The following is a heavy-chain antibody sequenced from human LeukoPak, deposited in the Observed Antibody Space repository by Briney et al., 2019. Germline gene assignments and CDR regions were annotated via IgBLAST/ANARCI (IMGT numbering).Heavy chain of an antibody. CDR2: FYTLDGLT. V-gene: IGHV3-23*01. D-gene: IGHD3-10*01. J-gene: IGHJ4*02. CDR1: GFIFSNYA. CDR3: AKPFGSDSSYQAFDS. Sequence: XGSLRLSCAASGFIFSNYAMGWVRQAXGKGLEWVSSFYTLDGLTNYAESVKGRFTISRDNSKNTLYLQMNSLTAEDTAVYYCAKPFGSDSSYQAFDSWGQGTLVTVSS.